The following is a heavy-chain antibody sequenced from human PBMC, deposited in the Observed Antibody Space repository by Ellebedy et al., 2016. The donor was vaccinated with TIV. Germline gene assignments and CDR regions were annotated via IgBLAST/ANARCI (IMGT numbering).Heavy chain of an antibody. CDR2: ISGDGGST. J-gene: IGHJ6*02. V-gene: IGHV3-43*01. Sequence: GESLKISCAASGFTFDDYSMHWVRQAPGKGLEWVSLISGDGGSTFYADSVKGRFTISRDNSKNSLDLQMDSLRTEDTALHYCAKDDIPVLISRSVMEVWGQGTTVTVSS. CDR1: GFTFDDYS. D-gene: IGHD3-3*02. CDR3: AKDDIPVLISRSVMEV.